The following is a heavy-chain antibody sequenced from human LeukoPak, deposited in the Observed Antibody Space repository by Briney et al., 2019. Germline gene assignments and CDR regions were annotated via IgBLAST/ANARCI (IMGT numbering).Heavy chain of an antibody. CDR3: ARADYGYSHDAFDI. Sequence: KGLKWVAVIWYDGSNEYYACSVKGRFTISRDNSKNTLYLQMNSLRAEDTAVYYCARADYGYSHDAFDIWGQGTMVTVSS. D-gene: IGHD5-18*01. J-gene: IGHJ3*02. V-gene: IGHV3-33*01. CDR2: IWYDGSNE.